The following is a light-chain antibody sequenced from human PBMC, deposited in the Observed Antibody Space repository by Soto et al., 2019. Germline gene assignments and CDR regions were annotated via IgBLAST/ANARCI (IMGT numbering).Light chain of an antibody. Sequence: DIQITQSPSSLSASVGDRVTITFRSSQSISSYLNWYQQKPGKAPKLLIYAASSLQSGVPSRFSGSGSGTDFTLTISSLQHEDFATYYCQQSYSTLWTFGQGTKVDIK. CDR1: QSISSY. CDR3: QQSYSTLWT. CDR2: AAS. V-gene: IGKV1-39*01. J-gene: IGKJ1*01.